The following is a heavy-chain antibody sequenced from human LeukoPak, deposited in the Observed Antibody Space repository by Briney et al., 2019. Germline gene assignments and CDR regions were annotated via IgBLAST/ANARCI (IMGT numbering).Heavy chain of an antibody. V-gene: IGHV3-23*01. Sequence: GGSLRLSCSASGFSFRDYSMSWVRQAPGKGLEWVSAISGSCGSTYYADSVKGRFTISRDNSKNTLYLQMNSLRAEDTAVYYCAKDHIAAAGTFDYWGQGTLVTVSS. CDR3: AKDHIAAAGTFDY. CDR1: GFSFRDYS. J-gene: IGHJ4*02. CDR2: ISGSCGST. D-gene: IGHD6-13*01.